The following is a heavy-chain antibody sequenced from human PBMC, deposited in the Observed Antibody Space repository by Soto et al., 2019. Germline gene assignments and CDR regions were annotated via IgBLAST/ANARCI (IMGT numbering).Heavy chain of an antibody. J-gene: IGHJ4*02. CDR2: IIPIFGTA. Sequence: RASVKVSCKASGGTFSSYAISWVRQAPGQGLEWMGGIIPIFGTANYAQKFQGRVTITADESTSTAYMELSSLRSEDTAVYYCARANSGRGIAARWGQGTLVTVSS. V-gene: IGHV1-69*01. CDR3: ARANSGRGIAAR. CDR1: GGTFSSYA. D-gene: IGHD6-6*01.